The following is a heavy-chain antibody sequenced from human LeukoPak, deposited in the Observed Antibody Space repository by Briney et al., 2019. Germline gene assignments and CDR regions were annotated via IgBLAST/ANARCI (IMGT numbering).Heavy chain of an antibody. J-gene: IGHJ6*04. CDR2: TYYRSKWYN. CDR3: ARDRREAVATAGYYYYGMDV. Sequence: SQTLSLTCAISGDSVSSNSAAWNWIRQSPSRGLEWLGRTYYRSKWYNDYAVSVKSRIAINPDTSKNQFSLQLNSVTPEDTAVYYCARDRREAVATAGYYYYGMDVWGKGTTATVSS. CDR1: GDSVSSNSAA. D-gene: IGHD6-19*01. V-gene: IGHV6-1*01.